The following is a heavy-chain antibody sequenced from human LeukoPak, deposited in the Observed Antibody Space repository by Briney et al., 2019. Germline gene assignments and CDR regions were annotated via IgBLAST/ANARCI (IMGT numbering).Heavy chain of an antibody. V-gene: IGHV6-1*01. Sequence: SQTLSLTCVISGDRVSXNXXXXNXXXXXXXXXXEWLGRTYYRSTWYNDYAESVESRIAITPDTSKNQFSLQLNSVTPEDAAVYYCVRDLDGFEYWGQGTLVTVSS. CDR1: GDRVSXNXXX. CDR2: TYYRSTWYN. J-gene: IGHJ4*02. CDR3: VRDLDGFEY.